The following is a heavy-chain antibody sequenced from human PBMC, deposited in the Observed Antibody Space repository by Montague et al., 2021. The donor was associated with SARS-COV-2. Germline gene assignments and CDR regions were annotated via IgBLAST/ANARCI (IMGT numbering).Heavy chain of an antibody. V-gene: IGHV4-34*01. D-gene: IGHD5-18*01. J-gene: IGHJ4*02. CDR2: SNNSGST. CDR3: ARVGGYSYGALDY. Sequence: SETLSLTCAVYGGSISSYSWFWIRQPPGKGLGLIGESNNSGSTNYNPYLNSRITITVDTSKKQFSLRLNSGTAADTAVYYCARVGGYSYGALDYWGQGTLVTVSS. CDR1: GGSISSYS.